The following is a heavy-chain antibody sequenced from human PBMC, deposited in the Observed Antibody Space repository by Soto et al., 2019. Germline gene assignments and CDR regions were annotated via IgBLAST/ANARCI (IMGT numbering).Heavy chain of an antibody. CDR1: GGSISGGGYY. Sequence: SETLSLTCTVSGGSISGGGYYWSWIRQHPGKGLEWIGYIYYSGSTYYNPSLKSRVTISVDTSKNQFSLKLSSVTAAGTAVYYGAIAWSQLLYPWGNGMDVWGQGTTVTVSS. D-gene: IGHD2-2*02. V-gene: IGHV4-31*03. CDR3: AIAWSQLLYPWGNGMDV. J-gene: IGHJ6*02. CDR2: IYYSGST.